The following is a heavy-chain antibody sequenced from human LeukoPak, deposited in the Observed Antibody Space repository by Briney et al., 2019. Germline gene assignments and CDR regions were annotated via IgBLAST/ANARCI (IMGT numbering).Heavy chain of an antibody. Sequence: ASVQVSCKASGYIFICYWIHWVRQAPGQGLEWMGFINPNSGNTNYAQKFQGRVTMTRDTSINTAYMELNGLTGDDTAVYYCARVMRPGTTTLVAYWGQGTLVTVSS. D-gene: IGHD1-1*01. CDR2: INPNSGNT. V-gene: IGHV1-2*02. CDR3: ARVMRPGTTTLVAY. CDR1: GYIFICYW. J-gene: IGHJ4*02.